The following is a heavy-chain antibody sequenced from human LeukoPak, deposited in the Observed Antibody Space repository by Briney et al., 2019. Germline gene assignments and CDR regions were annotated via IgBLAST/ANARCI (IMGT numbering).Heavy chain of an antibody. Sequence: GGSLRLSCRASGFIFSSYAMQWVRQAPGKELEYVSGISSNGGTTYYGNSVRGRFTIFRDNSENTLYLQMGSLKTEDTAVYYCARDGEARNDYWGQGTLVSVSS. CDR3: ARDGEARNDY. D-gene: IGHD6-6*01. CDR1: GFIFSSYA. CDR2: ISSNGGTT. V-gene: IGHV3-64*01. J-gene: IGHJ4*02.